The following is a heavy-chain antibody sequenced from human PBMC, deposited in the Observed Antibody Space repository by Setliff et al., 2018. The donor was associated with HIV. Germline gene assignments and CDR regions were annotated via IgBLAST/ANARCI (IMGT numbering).Heavy chain of an antibody. D-gene: IGHD1-26*01. CDR1: GASISSSHYY. CDR2: IYYSGST. CDR3: ASPSDREGDAFDI. V-gene: IGHV4-39*01. Sequence: SETLSLTCTVSGASISSSHYYWAWIRQPPGKGLEWIGTIYYSGSTYYNPSLKSRVTISVDTSKNQFSLKLSSVTAADTAVYYCASPSDREGDAFDIWGQGTMVTVSS. J-gene: IGHJ3*02.